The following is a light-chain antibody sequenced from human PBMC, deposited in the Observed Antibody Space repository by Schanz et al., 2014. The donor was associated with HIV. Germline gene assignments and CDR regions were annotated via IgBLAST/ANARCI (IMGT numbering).Light chain of an antibody. Sequence: QSALTQPPSASGSPGQSVTISCTGTSSDVGGYNYVSWYQQHPGKAPKLMIYEVTKRPSGVPDRFSGSKSGNTASLTVSGLQAEDEADYYCGSYAGDNPWVFGGGTKVTVL. J-gene: IGLJ3*02. CDR3: GSYAGDNPWV. CDR2: EVT. CDR1: SSDVGGYNY. V-gene: IGLV2-8*01.